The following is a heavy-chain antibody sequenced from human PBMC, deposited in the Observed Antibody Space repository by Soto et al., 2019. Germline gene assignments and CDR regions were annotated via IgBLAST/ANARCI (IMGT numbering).Heavy chain of an antibody. V-gene: IGHV3-72*01. D-gene: IGHD1-26*01. Sequence: GESLKISCAASGFTFSDHYMDWVRQAPGKGLEWVGRTRNKANSYTTEYAASVKGRFTISRDDSKNSLYLQMNSLKTEDTAVYYCVRDDIGLGIDYWGLGTLVTVSS. CDR3: VRDDIGLGIDY. J-gene: IGHJ4*02. CDR2: TRNKANSYTT. CDR1: GFTFSDHY.